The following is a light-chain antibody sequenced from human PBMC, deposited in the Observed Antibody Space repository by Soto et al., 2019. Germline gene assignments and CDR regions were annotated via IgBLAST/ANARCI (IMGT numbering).Light chain of an antibody. Sequence: DSVMTQSPDSLAMSLGERATINCKSSQSVLYSSNNKNYLAWYQQKPGQPPKLLIYWASTRESGVPDRFSGSGSGTDFTLTISSLQAEDVAVYYCQQYYSTPRTFGQGTKLEIK. CDR3: QQYYSTPRT. V-gene: IGKV4-1*01. J-gene: IGKJ2*02. CDR2: WAS. CDR1: QSVLYSSNNKNY.